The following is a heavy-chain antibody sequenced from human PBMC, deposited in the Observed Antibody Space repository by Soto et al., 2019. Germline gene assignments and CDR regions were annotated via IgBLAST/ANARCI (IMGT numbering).Heavy chain of an antibody. CDR3: ARVKQQLASHPFDY. V-gene: IGHV3-66*01. CDR1: GFTVSSNY. CDR2: IYSGGST. Sequence: GGSLRLSCAASGFTVSSNYMSWVRQAPGKGLEWVSVIYSGGSTYYADSVKGRFTISRDNSKNTLYLQMNSLRAEDTALYYCARVKQQLASHPFDYWGQGTLVTVSS. D-gene: IGHD6-13*01. J-gene: IGHJ4*02.